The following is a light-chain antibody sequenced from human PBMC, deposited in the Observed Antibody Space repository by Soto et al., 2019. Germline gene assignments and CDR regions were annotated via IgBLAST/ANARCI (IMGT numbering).Light chain of an antibody. CDR3: SPYTTGRTLV. Sequence: QSVLTQPASVSGSPGQSITISCTGTSSDVGDYKYVSWYQRHPGKAPKALIYEVSNRPSGVSNRFSGSKSGNTASLSISGLQAEDEADYYCSPYTTGRTLVFGPGTKLTVL. V-gene: IGLV2-14*01. CDR2: EVS. J-gene: IGLJ1*01. CDR1: SSDVGDYKY.